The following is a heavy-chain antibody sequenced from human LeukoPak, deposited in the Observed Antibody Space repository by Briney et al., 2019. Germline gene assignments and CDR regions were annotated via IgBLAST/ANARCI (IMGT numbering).Heavy chain of an antibody. Sequence: GGSLRLSCAASGFTLSNYAMHWVRQAPGKGLEWVTVISTDGKDKKYADSVKGRSAISRDNSKNTLDLQMNSLRAEDTAVYYCAKDQKWGPADYYFDSWGQGTLVTVSS. D-gene: IGHD2-2*01. CDR2: ISTDGKDK. J-gene: IGHJ4*02. CDR1: GFTLSNYA. V-gene: IGHV3-30*18. CDR3: AKDQKWGPADYYFDS.